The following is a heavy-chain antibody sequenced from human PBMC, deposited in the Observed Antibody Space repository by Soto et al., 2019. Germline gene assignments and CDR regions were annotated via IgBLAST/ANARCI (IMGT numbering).Heavy chain of an antibody. CDR3: AKDMVRGVIINYYYYGMDV. CDR2: ISGSGGST. J-gene: IGHJ6*02. Sequence: GGSLRLSCAASGFTFSSYAMSWVRQAPGKGLEWVSAISGSGGSTYYADSVKGRFTISRDNSKNTLYLQMNSLRAEDTAVYYCAKDMVRGVIINYYYYGMDVWGQGTTVTVSS. V-gene: IGHV3-23*01. CDR1: GFTFSSYA. D-gene: IGHD3-10*01.